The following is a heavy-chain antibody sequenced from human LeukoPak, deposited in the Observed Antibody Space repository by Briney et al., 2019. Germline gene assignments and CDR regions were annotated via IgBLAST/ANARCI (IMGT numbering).Heavy chain of an antibody. Sequence: TGGSLRLSCAASGFTFSSYAMSWVRQAPGKGLEWVSAISGSGGSTYYADSVKGRFTISRDNSKNTLYLQMNSLRAEDTAVYYCATNGDDYSNPFDYWGQGTLVTVSS. CDR1: GFTFSSYA. V-gene: IGHV3-23*01. CDR2: ISGSGGST. D-gene: IGHD4-11*01. J-gene: IGHJ4*02. CDR3: ATNGDDYSNPFDY.